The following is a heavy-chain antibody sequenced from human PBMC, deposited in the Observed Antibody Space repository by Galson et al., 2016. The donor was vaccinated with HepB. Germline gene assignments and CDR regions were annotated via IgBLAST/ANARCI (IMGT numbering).Heavy chain of an antibody. D-gene: IGHD2-2*01. CDR3: VRERYDV. CDR2: ISGYNSKT. V-gene: IGHV1-18*04. Sequence: SVKVSCKASGYTLISYGITWVRQAPGQGLEWMGWISGYNSKTNYAQNFQGRVTMATDTSTNTAYMELRSLTSDDTAVNYCVRERYDVWGQGTTVIVSS. CDR1: GYTLISYG. J-gene: IGHJ6*02.